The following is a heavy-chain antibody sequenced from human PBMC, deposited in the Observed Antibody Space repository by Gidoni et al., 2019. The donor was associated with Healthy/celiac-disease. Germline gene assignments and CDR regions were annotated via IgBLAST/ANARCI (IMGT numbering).Heavy chain of an antibody. V-gene: IGHV3-21*01. Sequence: EVQLVESGGGLVKPGGSLRLSCAASGFTFSSYSMNWVRQAPGKGLEWVSSISSSSSYIYYADSVKGRFTISRDNAKNSLYLQMNSLRAEDTAVYYCAGDGYNEGWFDPWGQGTLVTVSS. CDR1: GFTFSSYS. J-gene: IGHJ5*02. CDR2: ISSSSSYI. D-gene: IGHD5-12*01. CDR3: AGDGYNEGWFDP.